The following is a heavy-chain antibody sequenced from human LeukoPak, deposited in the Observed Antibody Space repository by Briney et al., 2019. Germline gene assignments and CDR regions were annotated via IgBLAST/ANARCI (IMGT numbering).Heavy chain of an antibody. V-gene: IGHV3-23*01. D-gene: IGHD3-3*01. CDR1: GFTFSSYA. J-gene: IGHJ4*02. CDR3: ATHWGDFWSGYYSY. Sequence: VGSLRLSCAASGFTFSSYAMSWVRQAPGKGLEWVSAISGSGGSTYYADSVKGRFTISRDNSKNTLYLQMNSLRAEDTAVYYCATHWGDFWSGYYSYWGQGALVTVSS. CDR2: ISGSGGST.